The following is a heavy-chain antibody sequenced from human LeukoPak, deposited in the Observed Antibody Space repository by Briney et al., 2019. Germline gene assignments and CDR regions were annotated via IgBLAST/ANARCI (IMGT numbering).Heavy chain of an antibody. Sequence: ASVNVSCKASGYTFTSYAMHWVRQAPGQRLEWMGWINAGNGNTKYSQKFQGRVTITRDTSASTAYMELSSLRSEDTAVYYCARVSSMPNYYYYGMDVWGQGTTVTVSS. CDR3: ARVSSMPNYYYYGMDV. D-gene: IGHD2-2*01. CDR1: GYTFTSYA. J-gene: IGHJ6*02. V-gene: IGHV1-3*01. CDR2: INAGNGNT.